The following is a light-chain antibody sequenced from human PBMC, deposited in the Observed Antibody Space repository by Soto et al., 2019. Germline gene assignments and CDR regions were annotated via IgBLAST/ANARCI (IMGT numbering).Light chain of an antibody. CDR3: QQSYSIPLT. CDR2: AGS. V-gene: IGKV1-39*01. CDR1: QSMFHY. Sequence: DIQMTQSPSSLSASVGDRVTITCRASQSMFHYLNWYQQKQGKAPKLLIYAGSDLQSGVPSRFSGSGSGRDFTLTISRLQPEDFATYYCQQSYSIPLTFGGGTKVEIK. J-gene: IGKJ4*01.